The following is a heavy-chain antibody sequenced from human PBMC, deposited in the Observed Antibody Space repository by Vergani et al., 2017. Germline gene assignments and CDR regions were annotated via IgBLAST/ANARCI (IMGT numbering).Heavy chain of an antibody. D-gene: IGHD5-24*01. Sequence: VQLVESGGGVVQPGMSLRLSCAASGFTFSSYWMSWVRQAPGKGLEWVANIKQDGSEKYYVDSVKGRFTISRDNAKNSLYLQMNSLRDEDTALYYCARDLRDAYNRDYYYGMDVWGQGP. J-gene: IGHJ6*02. CDR2: IKQDGSEK. CDR3: ARDLRDAYNRDYYYGMDV. V-gene: IGHV3-7*01. CDR1: GFTFSSYW.